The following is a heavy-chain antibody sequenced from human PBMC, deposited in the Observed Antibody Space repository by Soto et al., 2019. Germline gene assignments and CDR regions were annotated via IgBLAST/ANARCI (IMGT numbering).Heavy chain of an antibody. Sequence: TLSLTCTVSGGSISSGGYYWSWIRQHPGKGLEWIGYIYYSGSTYYNPSLKSRVTISVDTSKNQFSLKLSSVTAADTAVYYCARAPRDSSGSTLRSPNFDYWGQGTLVTVSS. V-gene: IGHV4-31*03. CDR1: GGSISSGGYY. J-gene: IGHJ4*02. CDR2: IYYSGST. D-gene: IGHD3-22*01. CDR3: ARAPRDSSGSTLRSPNFDY.